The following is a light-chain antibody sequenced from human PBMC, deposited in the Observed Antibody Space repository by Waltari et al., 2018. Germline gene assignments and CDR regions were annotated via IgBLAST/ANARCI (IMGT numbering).Light chain of an antibody. CDR2: WAS. CDR1: QSVLYSSNNKNH. V-gene: IGKV4-1*01. J-gene: IGKJ3*01. Sequence: DIVMTQSPDSLAVSLGERATINCKSSQSVLYSSNNKNHLAWYQQKPGQSPKLLIYWASTRESGVPDRCSGSGSGTDFTLTISSLQAEDVAVYYCQQYYATPRTFGPGTKVDIK. CDR3: QQYYATPRT.